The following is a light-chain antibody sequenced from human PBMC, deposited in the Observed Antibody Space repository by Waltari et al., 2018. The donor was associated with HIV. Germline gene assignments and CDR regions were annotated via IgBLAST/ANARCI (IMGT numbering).Light chain of an antibody. J-gene: IGLJ1*01. CDR3: GTWDSSLSAVV. Sequence: QSVLTQPPSVSAAPGQKVTISCSGSTSNIGNSYVSWYQQLPGTAPKLLIYDNSERPSGIPDRVSGSRSGTSATLGITGLQTGDEADYYCGTWDSSLSAVVFGTGTKVTAL. CDR1: TSNIGNSY. V-gene: IGLV1-51*01. CDR2: DNS.